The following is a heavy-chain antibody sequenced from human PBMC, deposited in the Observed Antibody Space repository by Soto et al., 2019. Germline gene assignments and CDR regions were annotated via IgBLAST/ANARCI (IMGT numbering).Heavy chain of an antibody. V-gene: IGHV3-23*01. CDR2: ISGSGGST. J-gene: IGHJ6*02. CDR1: GFTFSSFA. D-gene: IGHD2-15*01. Sequence: GGSLRLSCAASGFTFSSFAMSWVRQAPGKGLEWVSAISGSGGSTYYADSVKGRFTISRDNSKNTLYLQVNSLRAEDTAVYYCAKEVVVATTLGYYYGMDVWGQGTTVTVSS. CDR3: AKEVVVATTLGYYYGMDV.